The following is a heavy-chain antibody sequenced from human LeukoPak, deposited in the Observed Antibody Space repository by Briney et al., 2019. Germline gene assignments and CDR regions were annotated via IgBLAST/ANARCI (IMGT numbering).Heavy chain of an antibody. V-gene: IGHV4-59*01. D-gene: IGHD3-9*01. Sequence: PSETLSLTCNVFGTSISSYFWTWIRQPPGKGLEWIGYISYSGSTNYNPSLKSRVTISVDTSKTHFSLKLNSVTAADTAVYSCARADILTGSYILDFWGQGTLVTVSS. CDR3: ARADILTGSYILDF. J-gene: IGHJ4*02. CDR2: ISYSGST. CDR1: GTSISSYF.